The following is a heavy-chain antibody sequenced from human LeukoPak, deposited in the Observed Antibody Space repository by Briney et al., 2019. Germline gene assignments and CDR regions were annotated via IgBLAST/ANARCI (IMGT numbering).Heavy chain of an antibody. CDR1: GFAFSSYA. D-gene: IGHD3-10*01. CDR3: AKTSGATPYYYYMDV. CDR2: LSASGGIT. Sequence: GGSLRLSCAASGFAFSSYAMSWVRQAPGKGLEWVSGLSASGGITYYADSVKGRFTISRDNSKNNLYLQMNSLRAEDTAVYYCAKTSGATPYYYYMDVWGKGDTVTVSS. V-gene: IGHV3-23*01. J-gene: IGHJ6*03.